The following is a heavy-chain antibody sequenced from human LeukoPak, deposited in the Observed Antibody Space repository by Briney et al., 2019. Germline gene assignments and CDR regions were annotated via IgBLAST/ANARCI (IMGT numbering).Heavy chain of an antibody. Sequence: GGSLRLSCAASGFTFSSYSMNWVRQAPGKGLKWVSSISSSSSYIYYADSVKGRFTISRDNAKNSLYLQMNSLRAEDTAVYYCARGAMVRGVIMGPFDYWGQGTLVTVSS. CDR3: ARGAMVRGVIMGPFDY. J-gene: IGHJ4*02. V-gene: IGHV3-21*01. D-gene: IGHD3-10*01. CDR1: GFTFSSYS. CDR2: ISSSSSYI.